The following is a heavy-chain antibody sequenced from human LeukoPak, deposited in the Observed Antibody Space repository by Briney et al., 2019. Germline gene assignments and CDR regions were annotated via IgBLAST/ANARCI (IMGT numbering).Heavy chain of an antibody. CDR1: GGSFSAYY. V-gene: IGHV4-34*01. CDR2: INHSGST. CDR3: ARGGRFAPIVVVVAATQLMDV. D-gene: IGHD2-15*01. Sequence: KPSETLSLTCAVYGGSFSAYYWSWIRQPPGKGQEWIGEINHSGSTNYNPSLKSRVTMSVDTSKNQFSLKLNSVTAADTAVYYCARGGRFAPIVVVVAATQLMDVWGKGTTVTVSS. J-gene: IGHJ6*04.